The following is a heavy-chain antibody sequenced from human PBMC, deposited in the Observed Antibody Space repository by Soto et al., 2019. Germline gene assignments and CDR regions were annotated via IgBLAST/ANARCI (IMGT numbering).Heavy chain of an antibody. CDR1: GGTFSSYA. J-gene: IGHJ5*02. Sequence: GASVKVSCKASGGTFSSYAISWVRQAPGQGLEWMGGIIPIFGTANYAQKFQGRVTITADESTSTAYMELSSLRSEDTAVYYCARESRYDFWSGFPGSIEGEYTNWFDPWGQGTLVTVSS. V-gene: IGHV1-69*13. D-gene: IGHD3-3*01. CDR2: IIPIFGTA. CDR3: ARESRYDFWSGFPGSIEGEYTNWFDP.